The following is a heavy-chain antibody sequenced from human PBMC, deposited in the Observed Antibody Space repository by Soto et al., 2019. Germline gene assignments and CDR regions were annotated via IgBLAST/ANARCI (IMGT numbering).Heavy chain of an antibody. CDR1: GGSISSGDYY. D-gene: IGHD3-16*01. Sequence: PSETLSLTCTVSGGSISSGDYYWSWIRQPPGKGLEWIGYIYYSGSTYYNPSFRSRVTTSMDTSKNQFSLNLSSVTAADTAIYYCARGGGEDNYFGPWGQGTLVTVSS. J-gene: IGHJ5*02. CDR3: ARGGGEDNYFGP. V-gene: IGHV4-30-4*01. CDR2: IYYSGST.